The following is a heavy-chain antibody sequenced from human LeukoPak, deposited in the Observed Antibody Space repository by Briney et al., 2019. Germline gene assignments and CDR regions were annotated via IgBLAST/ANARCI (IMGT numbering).Heavy chain of an antibody. CDR3: AELGITMIGGV. CDR1: GFTFGDYA. CDR2: ISSSGSTI. D-gene: IGHD3-10*02. Sequence: GGSLRLSCTASGFTFGDYAMSWVRQAPGKVLEWVSYISSSGSTIYYADSVKGRFTISRDNAKNSLYLQMNSLRAEDTAVYYCAELGITMIGGVWGKGTTVTISS. J-gene: IGHJ6*04. V-gene: IGHV3-48*03.